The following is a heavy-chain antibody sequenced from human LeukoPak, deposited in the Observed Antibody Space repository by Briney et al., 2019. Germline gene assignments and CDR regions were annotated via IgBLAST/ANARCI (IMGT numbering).Heavy chain of an antibody. Sequence: SSQTLSLTCTVSGGSISSGDYYWSWIRQPPGKGLEWIGYIYYSGSTYYNPSPKSRFTISVDPSKHHFSLKLRSVPAADTAVYYCARHRRGSHFDYWGQGTLVTVSS. CDR1: GGSISSGDYY. CDR3: ARHRRGSHFDY. J-gene: IGHJ4*02. V-gene: IGHV4-30-4*08. CDR2: IYYSGST. D-gene: IGHD5-12*01.